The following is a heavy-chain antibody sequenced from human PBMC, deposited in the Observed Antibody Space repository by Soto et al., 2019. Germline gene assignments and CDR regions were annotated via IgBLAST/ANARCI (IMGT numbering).Heavy chain of an antibody. CDR2: IISTGDKT. V-gene: IGHV3-23*01. J-gene: IGHJ3*02. Sequence: EVQLLESGGGLVQPGGSLRLSCAASGFTFSNYAMSWVRQAPGKGLEWVSAIISTGDKTYYSDSVKGRFTVSRDNSKNTLSLQMNSLRVEDTAVYYCVREVAPSGAGDFDIWGQGTMVTVSS. D-gene: IGHD6-13*01. CDR1: GFTFSNYA. CDR3: VREVAPSGAGDFDI.